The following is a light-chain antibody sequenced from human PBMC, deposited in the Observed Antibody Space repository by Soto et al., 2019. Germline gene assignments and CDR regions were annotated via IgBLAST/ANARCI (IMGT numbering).Light chain of an antibody. V-gene: IGLV2-14*01. CDR3: SSYTSINTVI. CDR2: EVS. J-gene: IGLJ2*01. CDR1: SSDVGGDKY. Sequence: QSALTQPASVSGSPGQSINISCTGTSSDVGGDKYVSWYQQHPGKVPKLLIYEVSDRASGVSNRFSGSKSGNTASLTISGLQAEDEADYYCSSYTSINTVIFGGGPKLTVL.